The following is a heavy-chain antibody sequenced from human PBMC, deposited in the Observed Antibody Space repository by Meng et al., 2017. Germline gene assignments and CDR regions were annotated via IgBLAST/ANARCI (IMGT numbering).Heavy chain of an antibody. CDR2: IYYSGST. Sequence: ESLKISCTVSGGSISSSSYYWGWIRQPPGKGLEWIGSIYYSGSTYYNPSLKSRVTISVATSKNQFSLKLSSVTAADTAVYYCARNPLRYCSSTSCPPVHWGQGTLVTVSS. CDR3: ARNPLRYCSSTSCPPVH. CDR1: GGSISSSSYY. D-gene: IGHD2-2*01. J-gene: IGHJ4*02. V-gene: IGHV4-39*07.